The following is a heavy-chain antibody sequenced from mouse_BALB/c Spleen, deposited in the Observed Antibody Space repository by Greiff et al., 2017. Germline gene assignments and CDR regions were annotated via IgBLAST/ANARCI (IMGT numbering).Heavy chain of an antibody. CDR3: ARGNGNYDYYAMDY. J-gene: IGHJ4*01. Sequence: ESGPGLVKPSQSLSLTCSVTGYSITSGYYWNWIRQFPGNKLEWMGYISYDGSNNYNPSLKNRISITRDTSKNQFFLKLNSVTTEDTATYYCARGNGNYDYYAMDYWGQGTSVTVSS. CDR1: GYSITSGYY. V-gene: IGHV3-6*02. D-gene: IGHD2-1*01. CDR2: ISYDGSN.